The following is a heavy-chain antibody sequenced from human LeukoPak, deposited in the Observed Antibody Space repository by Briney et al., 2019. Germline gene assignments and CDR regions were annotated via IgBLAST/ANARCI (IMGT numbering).Heavy chain of an antibody. CDR2: INPDTDFT. D-gene: IGHD3-16*01. J-gene: IGHJ4*02. V-gene: IGHV1-2*02. Sequence: VASVKVSCKTSGYRFTDDYIHWVRQAPGQGLEWMGWINPDTDFTNYAPKFRGRVIMTRDTSISTAYMEVRRLTFDDTAIYYCAPTSEAYTSNWSVWGQGTLVNVSP. CDR1: GYRFTDDY. CDR3: APTSEAYTSNWSV.